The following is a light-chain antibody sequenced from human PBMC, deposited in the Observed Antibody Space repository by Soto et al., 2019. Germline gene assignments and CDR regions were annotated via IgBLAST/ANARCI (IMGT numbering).Light chain of an antibody. Sequence: ESALTQSPATLSLSPGERATLSCRASPSVSNSVAWYQHKPGQAPRLLIYDASNRATGVPSRFSGSGSGTDFTLTISSLAPEDFAVYYCQQRNKWPPVTFGGGTRLEIK. CDR3: QQRNKWPPVT. V-gene: IGKV3-11*01. J-gene: IGKJ4*01. CDR1: PSVSNS. CDR2: DAS.